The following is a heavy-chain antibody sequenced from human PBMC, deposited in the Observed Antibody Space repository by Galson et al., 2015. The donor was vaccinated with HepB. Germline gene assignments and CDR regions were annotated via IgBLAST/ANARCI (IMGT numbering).Heavy chain of an antibody. D-gene: IGHD3-10*01. CDR3: ARGDMVRGVIWGGWFDP. V-gene: IGHV1-3*01. CDR1: GYTFTSYA. J-gene: IGHJ5*02. CDR2: INAGNGNT. Sequence: SVKVSCKASGYTFTSYAMHWVRQAPGQRLGWMGWINAGNGNTKYSQKFQGRVTITRGTSASTAYMELSSLRSEDTAVYYCARGDMVRGVIWGGWFDPWGQGTLVTVSS.